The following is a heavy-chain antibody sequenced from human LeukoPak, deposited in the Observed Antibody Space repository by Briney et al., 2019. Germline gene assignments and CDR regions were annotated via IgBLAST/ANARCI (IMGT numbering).Heavy chain of an antibody. CDR3: ARVGHAYSSSPHTFYD. V-gene: IGHV3-74*01. CDR2: INTDGSST. Sequence: GGSLRLSCADSGFTFSSYRMHWVRQAPGKGLVWVSRINTDGSSTTYADSVKGRFTISRDNAKNTLYLQMNSLRAEDPTVYYCARVGHAYSSSPHTFYDWGQGTLVTVSS. D-gene: IGHD6-6*01. CDR1: GFTFSSYR. J-gene: IGHJ4*02.